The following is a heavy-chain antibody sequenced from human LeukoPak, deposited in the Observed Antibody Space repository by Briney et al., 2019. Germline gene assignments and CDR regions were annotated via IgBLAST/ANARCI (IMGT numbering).Heavy chain of an antibody. CDR3: ARDRSEWSAEDNWFDP. V-gene: IGHV4-59*12. CDR1: GGSTTSYY. Sequence: SETLSLTCSVSGGSTTSYYWNWVRQFPGKRLEWIGCIYHTGTTTYNPSLQSRVAISIDTSTNQISLRLSSVTSADTAIYFCARDRSEWSAEDNWFDPWGQGILVTVSS. CDR2: IYHTGTT. J-gene: IGHJ5*02. D-gene: IGHD3-10*01.